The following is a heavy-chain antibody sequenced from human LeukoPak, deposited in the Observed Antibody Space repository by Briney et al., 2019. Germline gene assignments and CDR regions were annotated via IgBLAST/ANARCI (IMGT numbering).Heavy chain of an antibody. V-gene: IGHV1-2*02. J-gene: IGHJ4*02. Sequence: ASVKVSCKASGYTFTGYYMHWVRQAPGQGLEWMGWINPNSGGTNYAQKFQGRVTMTRDTSISTAYMELSRLRSDDTAVYYCARGYXRXXXXDSSGYYDYWGQGTLVTVSS. D-gene: IGHD3-22*01. CDR1: GYTFTGYY. CDR2: INPNSGGT. CDR3: ARGYXRXXXXDSSGYYDY.